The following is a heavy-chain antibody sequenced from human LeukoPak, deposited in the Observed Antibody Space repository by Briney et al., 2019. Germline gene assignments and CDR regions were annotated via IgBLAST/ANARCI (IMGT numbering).Heavy chain of an antibody. CDR2: INPNSGGT. J-gene: IGHJ5*02. Sequence: ASVKVSCKASGYTFTGYYMHWVRQAPGQGLEWMGWINPNSGGTNYAQKFQGRVTMTRDTSISTAYMELSRLRSDDTAVYYCARELEGFGERGNWFDPWGQGTLVTVSS. V-gene: IGHV1-2*02. CDR1: GYTFTGYY. D-gene: IGHD3-10*01. CDR3: ARELEGFGERGNWFDP.